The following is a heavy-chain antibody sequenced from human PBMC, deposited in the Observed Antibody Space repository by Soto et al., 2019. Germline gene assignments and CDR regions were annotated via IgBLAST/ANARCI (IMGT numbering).Heavy chain of an antibody. V-gene: IGHV4-31*03. J-gene: IGHJ4*02. CDR1: GGSINSGGYY. Sequence: QVQLQESGPGLVKPSQTLSLTCTVSGGSINSGGYYCSWIRQHPGKGLEWIGYIYYSGSTYYNPSLKSRVSISVDTSKNQFSLKLSSVTAADTAVYYCALRLGDPGRLYFDYWGQGTLVTVSS. CDR2: IYYSGST. D-gene: IGHD3-16*01. CDR3: ALRLGDPGRLYFDY.